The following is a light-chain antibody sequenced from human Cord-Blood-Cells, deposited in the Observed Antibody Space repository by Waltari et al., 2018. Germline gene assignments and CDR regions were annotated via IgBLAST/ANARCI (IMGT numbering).Light chain of an antibody. CDR2: SNN. CDR3: AAWDDSLNGPV. J-gene: IGLJ3*02. CDR1: SSNIGSNT. Sequence: QSVLTQPPSASGTPGQRVNIPCSGSSSNIGSNTVNWYQQLPGTAPKLLIYSNNQRPSGVPDRFSGSKSGTSASLAISGLQSEDEADYYCAAWDDSLNGPVFGGGTKLTVL. V-gene: IGLV1-44*01.